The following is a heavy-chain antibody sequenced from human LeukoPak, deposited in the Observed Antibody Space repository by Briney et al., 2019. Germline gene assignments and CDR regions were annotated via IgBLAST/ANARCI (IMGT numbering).Heavy chain of an antibody. CDR2: IYPGDSDS. J-gene: IGHJ4*02. CDR3: ARLQWLGGGGHYFDF. D-gene: IGHD6-19*01. V-gene: IGHV5-51*01. Sequence: ASLKISCKASGYTFTSYWIGWVRQMPGKGLEWVGIIYPGDSDSKHSPTFQGQVTISADKSIRTAYLQWSSRKASDTAMYYWARLQWLGGGGHYFDFWGQGTLVTVS. CDR1: GYTFTSYW.